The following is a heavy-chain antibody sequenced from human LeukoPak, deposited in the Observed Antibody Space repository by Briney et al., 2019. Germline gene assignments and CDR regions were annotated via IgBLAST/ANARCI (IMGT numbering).Heavy chain of an antibody. Sequence: GRSLRLSCAASGFTFSSYAMYWVRQAPGKGLEWVTGISYDGSDKYYADSVKGRFTISRDSSKNTLYLQMNSLRADDTAVYYCARGNYYDWGQGTLVTVSS. V-gene: IGHV3-30*04. CDR2: ISYDGSDK. D-gene: IGHD1-26*01. CDR1: GFTFSSYA. J-gene: IGHJ4*02. CDR3: ARGNYYD.